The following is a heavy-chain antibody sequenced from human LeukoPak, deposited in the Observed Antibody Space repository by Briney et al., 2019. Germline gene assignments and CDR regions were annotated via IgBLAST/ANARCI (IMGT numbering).Heavy chain of an antibody. CDR1: GFTFSSYS. D-gene: IGHD1-26*01. CDR2: ISRSSSYI. J-gene: IGHJ4*02. V-gene: IGHV3-21*01. CDR3: AREGDSGSYFDY. Sequence: GGSLRLSCAASGFTFSSYSINWVRQAPGKGLEWVSSISRSSSYIYYADSVKGRFTISRDNAKNSLYLQMNSLRAEDTAVYYCAREGDSGSYFDYWGQGTLVTVSS.